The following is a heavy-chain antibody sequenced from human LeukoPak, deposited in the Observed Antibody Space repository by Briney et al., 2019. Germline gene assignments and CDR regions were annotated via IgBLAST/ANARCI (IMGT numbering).Heavy chain of an antibody. CDR3: ARPTSGWSFDY. J-gene: IGHJ4*02. CDR2: IYPGDSDT. CDR1: GYSFTADW. V-gene: IGHV5-51*01. Sequence: GESLKISCKGSGYSFTADWIGWMRQMPGKGLEWMGAIYPGDSDTRYSPSFQGQVTISADKSISTAYLQWSSLKASDTAMYYCARPTSGWSFDYWGQGTLVTVSS. D-gene: IGHD6-19*01.